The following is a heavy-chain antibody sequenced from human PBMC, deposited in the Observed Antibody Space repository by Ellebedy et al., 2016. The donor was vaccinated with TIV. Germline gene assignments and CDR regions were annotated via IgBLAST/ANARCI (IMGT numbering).Heavy chain of an antibody. CDR2: FDPEDGET. Sequence: ASVKVSXXVSGYTLTELSMHWVRQAPGKGLEWMGGFDPEDGETIYAQKFQGRVTMTEDTSTDTAYMELSSLRSEDTAVYYCARDPVPYYYDSSGYSRAFDIWGQGTMVTVSS. V-gene: IGHV1-24*01. D-gene: IGHD3-22*01. CDR1: GYTLTELS. CDR3: ARDPVPYYYDSSGYSRAFDI. J-gene: IGHJ3*02.